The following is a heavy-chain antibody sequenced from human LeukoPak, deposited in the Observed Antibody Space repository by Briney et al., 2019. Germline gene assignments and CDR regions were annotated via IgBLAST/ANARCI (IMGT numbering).Heavy chain of an antibody. J-gene: IGHJ4*02. Sequence: GGSLRLSCAASGFNFSSYSMNWVRQAPGKGLEWVSCISSSSSYIYYADSVKGRFTISRDNAKNSLYLQMNSLRAEDTAVYYCARDAGYYDSSGYYTSLDYWGQGTLVTVSS. V-gene: IGHV3-21*01. CDR1: GFNFSSYS. D-gene: IGHD3-22*01. CDR3: ARDAGYYDSSGYYTSLDY. CDR2: ISSSSSYI.